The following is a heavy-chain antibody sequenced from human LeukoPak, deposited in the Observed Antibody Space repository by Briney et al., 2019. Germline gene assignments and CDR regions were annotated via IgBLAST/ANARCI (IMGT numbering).Heavy chain of an antibody. CDR2: VITYNGNT. Sequence: ASVKVSCNASGYTFNTYGISWVRQAPGQGLEWMGWVITYNGNTNYAQILQGRVTMTTDTSTSTAYMELRGLRSDDTAVYYCARKGCGGDGYRFDYWGQGTLVTVSS. CDR3: ARKGCGGDGYRFDY. D-gene: IGHD2-21*02. J-gene: IGHJ4*02. CDR1: GYTFNTYG. V-gene: IGHV1-18*01.